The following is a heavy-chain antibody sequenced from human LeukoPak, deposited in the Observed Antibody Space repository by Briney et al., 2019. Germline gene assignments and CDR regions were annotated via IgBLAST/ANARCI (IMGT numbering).Heavy chain of an antibody. J-gene: IGHJ4*02. Sequence: GESLKISCKGSGYRFTSYWIGWVRQMPGKGLEWMGIIYPGDSDTRYSPSFQGQVTISADKSISTAYLQWSSLKASDTAMYYCARRLLGYCSDGSCEYYFDYWGQGTLVTVSS. CDR3: ARRLLGYCSDGSCEYYFDY. V-gene: IGHV5-51*01. CDR2: IYPGDSDT. CDR1: GYRFTSYW. D-gene: IGHD2-15*01.